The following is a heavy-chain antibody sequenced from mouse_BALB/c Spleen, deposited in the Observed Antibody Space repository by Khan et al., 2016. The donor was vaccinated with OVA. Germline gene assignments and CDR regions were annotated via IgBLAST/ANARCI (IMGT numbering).Heavy chain of an antibody. CDR1: GYTFTSYV. V-gene: IGHV1S136*01. J-gene: IGHJ3*01. CDR3: APVGCYYVSFVH. Sequence: EVQLQESGPEVVKPGASVKMSCKASGYTFTSYVMHWVKQKPGQGLEWIGYIYPFNDATKFNEKFNGKATLTSDKSSRTAYMELSNLTSEDSAVYYCAPVGCYYVSFVHWGQGTLVTVSA. D-gene: IGHD1-1*01. CDR2: IYPFNDAT.